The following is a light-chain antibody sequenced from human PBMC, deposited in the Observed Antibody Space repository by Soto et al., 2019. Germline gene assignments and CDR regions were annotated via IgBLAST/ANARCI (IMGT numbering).Light chain of an antibody. Sequence: EIVMTKSQATMSVSPGERATLSCRASQSVSSNLAWYQQKPGQAPRPLIYGASTRSTGIPARFSGSGSGTEFTLTISSLQSEDFAVYYCQQYNNWPYTFGQGTKLEIK. J-gene: IGKJ2*01. CDR2: GAS. CDR3: QQYNNWPYT. V-gene: IGKV3-15*01. CDR1: QSVSSN.